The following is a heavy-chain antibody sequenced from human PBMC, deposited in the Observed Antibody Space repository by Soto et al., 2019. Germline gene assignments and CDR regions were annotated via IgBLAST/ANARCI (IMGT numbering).Heavy chain of an antibody. CDR2: ISDSGSST. CDR1: GFIFSNYG. Sequence: PGGSLRLSCAASGFIFSNYGMNWVRQAPGKGLEWVSDISDSGSSTFYADSVKGRFTISRDNSKNMLFLQMNSLRAEDTAVYYCARVRKVANYDSSGYPDFWGQGTLVTVSS. CDR3: ARVRKVANYDSSGYPDF. D-gene: IGHD3-22*01. J-gene: IGHJ4*02. V-gene: IGHV3-23*01.